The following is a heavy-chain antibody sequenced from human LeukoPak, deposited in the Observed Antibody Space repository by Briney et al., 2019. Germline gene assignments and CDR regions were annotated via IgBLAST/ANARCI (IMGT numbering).Heavy chain of an antibody. D-gene: IGHD4-17*01. V-gene: IGHV4-59*01. J-gene: IGHJ4*02. CDR3: ARSGDYPLFDY. CDR2: IYYGGTT. CDR1: GSSISTYY. Sequence: SETLSLTCSVSGSSISTYYWNWVRQPPGKGPEWIGHIYYGGTTVYNPSVRRRVTISVNSSKNLFSLQLSSVTAADTATYYCARSGDYPLFDYWGQGILVTVSS.